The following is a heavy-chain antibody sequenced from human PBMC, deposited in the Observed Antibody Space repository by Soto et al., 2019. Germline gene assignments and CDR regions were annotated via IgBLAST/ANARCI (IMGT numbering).Heavy chain of an antibody. CDR3: ARKGSGDYALDY. Sequence: QITLKESGPTLVKPTQTLTLTCTLSGFSLSTSGVGVGWIRQSPGKALEWLAVIYWDDVKHYSPSLERRLTITNDTSESEVVLTMTNMDHVDTATYYCARKGSGDYALDYWGQGILVTVSS. D-gene: IGHD4-17*01. J-gene: IGHJ4*02. V-gene: IGHV2-5*02. CDR1: GFSLSTSGVG. CDR2: IYWDDVK.